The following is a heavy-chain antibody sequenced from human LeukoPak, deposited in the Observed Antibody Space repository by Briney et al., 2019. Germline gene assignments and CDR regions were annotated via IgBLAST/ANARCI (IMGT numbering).Heavy chain of an antibody. CDR2: ISSSSSYI. CDR3: AKTTTGYSSGRYPGWPVDY. D-gene: IGHD6-19*01. J-gene: IGHJ4*02. V-gene: IGHV3-21*04. CDR1: GFTFSSYS. Sequence: PEGSLRLSCAASGFTFSSYSMNWVRQAPGKGLEWVSSISSSSSYIYYADSVKGRFTISRDNAKNSLYLQMNSLRAEDTAVYYCAKTTTGYSSGRYPGWPVDYWGQGTLVTVSS.